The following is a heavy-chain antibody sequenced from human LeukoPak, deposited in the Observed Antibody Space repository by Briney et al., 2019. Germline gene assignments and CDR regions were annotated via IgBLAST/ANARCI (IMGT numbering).Heavy chain of an antibody. CDR3: ARGGIVATITPHYFDY. J-gene: IGHJ4*02. CDR2: IYSGGST. CDR1: GFTVSSNY. D-gene: IGHD5-12*01. V-gene: IGHV3-53*01. Sequence: GGSLRLSCAASGFTVSSNYMSWVRQAPGKGLEWVSVIYSGGSTYYADSVKGRFTISRDNSKNTLYLQMNSLRAEDTAVYYCARGGIVATITPHYFDYWGQGTLVTVSS.